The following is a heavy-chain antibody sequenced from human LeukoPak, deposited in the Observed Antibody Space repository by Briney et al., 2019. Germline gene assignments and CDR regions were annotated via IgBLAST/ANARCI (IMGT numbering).Heavy chain of an antibody. D-gene: IGHD2-2*01. CDR2: INTDGSNT. V-gene: IGHV3-74*01. J-gene: IGHJ4*02. CDR3: ARWGPYCSSTSCYGLGY. Sequence: GGSLSFSCAASGFTFSSYGMHWVRQAQGKGLVWVSRINTDGSNTGYADSVKGRFTISRDNAKNTLYLQMNSLRAEDTAAYYCARWGPYCSSTSCYGLGYWGQGTLVTVSS. CDR1: GFTFSSYG.